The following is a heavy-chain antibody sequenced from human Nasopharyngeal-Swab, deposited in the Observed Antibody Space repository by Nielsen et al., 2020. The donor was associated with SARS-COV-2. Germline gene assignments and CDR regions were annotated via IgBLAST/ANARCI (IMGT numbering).Heavy chain of an antibody. CDR1: GGSFSGYY. CDR2: INHSGST. D-gene: IGHD3-3*01. CDR3: ARGRRNFGVVIITYYYYYYMDV. V-gene: IGHV4-34*01. Sequence: SETLSLPFAVYGGSFSGYYWSWIRKPPGKGLEGIGEINHSGSTNYNPSLKSRVTISVDTSKNQFSLKLSSVTAADTAVYYCARGRRNFGVVIITYYYYYYMDVWGKGTTVTVSS. J-gene: IGHJ6*03.